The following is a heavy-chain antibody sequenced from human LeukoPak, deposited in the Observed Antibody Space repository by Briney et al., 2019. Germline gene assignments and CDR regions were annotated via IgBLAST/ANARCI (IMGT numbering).Heavy chain of an antibody. V-gene: IGHV3-30*02. D-gene: IGHD3-3*01. CDR3: AKVTGGVATGPFDY. Sequence: GGSLRLSCAASGFTLSTDGMHWVRQAPGKGLEWVAFIRYDGSIEYYADSVKGRFTISRDNSKNTLYLQMNSLRVEDTAVYYCAKVTGGVATGPFDYWGQGTLVTVSS. CDR1: GFTLSTDG. J-gene: IGHJ4*02. CDR2: IRYDGSIE.